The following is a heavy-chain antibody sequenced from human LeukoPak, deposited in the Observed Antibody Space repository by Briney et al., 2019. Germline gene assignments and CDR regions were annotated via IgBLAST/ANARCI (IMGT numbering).Heavy chain of an antibody. CDR3: AGGQELELNYFEY. CDR2: ISSSGSSI. J-gene: IGHJ4*02. V-gene: IGHV3-48*03. D-gene: IGHD1-7*01. Sequence: GRSLRLSCAAAGFTFNNYAMHWVRQAPGKGLEWVSYISSSGSSIFYADSVKGRFTISRDNAENSLYLQMNSLRVEDTAVYYCAGGQELELNYFEYWGQGTLVTVSS. CDR1: GFTFNNYA.